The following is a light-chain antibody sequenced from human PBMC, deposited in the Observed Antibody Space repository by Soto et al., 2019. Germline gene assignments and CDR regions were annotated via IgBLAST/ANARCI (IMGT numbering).Light chain of an antibody. CDR2: GAS. V-gene: IGKV3-20*01. CDR1: QSVSSSY. CDR3: QQYGSSPRGIT. J-gene: IGKJ3*01. Sequence: EIVLTQSPGTLSLSPGERATLSYRASQSVSSSYLAWYQQKPGQAPRLLIYGASSRATGIPDRFSGSGSGTDFTLTISRLEPEDFAVYYCQQYGSSPRGITFGPGTKVDIK.